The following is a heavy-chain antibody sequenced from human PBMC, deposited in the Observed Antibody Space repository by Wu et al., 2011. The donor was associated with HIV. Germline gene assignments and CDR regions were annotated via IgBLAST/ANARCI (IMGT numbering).Heavy chain of an antibody. CDR2: IIPIFGTT. V-gene: IGHV1-69*14. D-gene: IGHD2-15*01. CDR1: GGTFNSYG. J-gene: IGHJ2*01. Sequence: QVQLVQSGAEVKKPGSSVKVSCKASGGTFNSYGISWVRQAPGQGLEWMGGIIPIFGTTNYAQKFQGRVTITADKSTTTAYMELSSLRSEDTAVYYCAREGWGGSRWYFDLWGRGTLVTVSS. CDR3: AREGWGGSRWYFDL.